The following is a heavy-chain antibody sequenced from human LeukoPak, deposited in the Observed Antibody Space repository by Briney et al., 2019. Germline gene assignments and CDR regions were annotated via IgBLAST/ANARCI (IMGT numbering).Heavy chain of an antibody. D-gene: IGHD2-15*01. CDR1: GFTFSDHY. V-gene: IGHV3-72*01. J-gene: IGHJ4*02. CDR2: SRDKANSYTT. CDR3: TRDGGSWSHLDY. Sequence: GGSLRLSCAASGFTFSDHYMDWVRQAPGKGLEWVGRSRDKANSYTTAYAASVKGRFTISRDDSQNSLYLQMNSLKTEDTAVYFCTRDGGSWSHLDYWGQGALVTVSS.